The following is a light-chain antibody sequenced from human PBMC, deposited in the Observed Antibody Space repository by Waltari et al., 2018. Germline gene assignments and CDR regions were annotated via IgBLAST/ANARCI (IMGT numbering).Light chain of an antibody. CDR2: WAY. CDR3: QQYYSTPLT. J-gene: IGKJ4*01. V-gene: IGKV4-1*01. Sequence: IVVTQSPDSLAVSLGERVTINCRSNQSLLYDSNNRNYLAWYQQKPGQPPRPLIYWAYMRQSGVPDRFTGSGSGTDFTLTISSLQAEDVAVYYCQQYYSTPLTFGGGTKVEIK. CDR1: QSLLYDSNNRNY.